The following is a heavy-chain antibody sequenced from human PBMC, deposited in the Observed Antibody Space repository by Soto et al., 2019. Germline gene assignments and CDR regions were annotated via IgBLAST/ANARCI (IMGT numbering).Heavy chain of an antibody. CDR3: ARDRAKGGGSAGFDY. CDR1: GYTFTVYY. D-gene: IGHD1-26*01. V-gene: IGHV1-2*02. J-gene: IGHJ4*02. CDR2: INPKSGGT. Sequence: QVQLLQSGAEVKKPGASVNVSCKASGYTFTVYYMHWVRQAHGQGLEWMGWINPKSGGTMYPQKFQGRVTMTWDTSISTAYMALTRLRSDDTAVYYCARDRAKGGGSAGFDYWGQGTLVTVSS.